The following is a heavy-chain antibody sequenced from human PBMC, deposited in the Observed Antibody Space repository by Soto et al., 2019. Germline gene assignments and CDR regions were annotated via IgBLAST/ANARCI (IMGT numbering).Heavy chain of an antibody. V-gene: IGHV3-23*01. CDR2: ISGSGSTT. Sequence: EVQLLESGGGLVQPGGSLRLSCAASGFTFSDYAMSWVRQAPGKGLEWVSGISGSGSTTYYADSVKGRFTISRDNSKNTLYLQMNSLRGDDTALYYCAKDGAHRSSFDYWGQGTLVTVSS. D-gene: IGHD3-10*01. CDR1: GFTFSDYA. CDR3: AKDGAHRSSFDY. J-gene: IGHJ4*02.